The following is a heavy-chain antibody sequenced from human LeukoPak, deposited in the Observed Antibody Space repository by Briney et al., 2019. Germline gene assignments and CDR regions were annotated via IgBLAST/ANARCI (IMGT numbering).Heavy chain of an antibody. CDR3: AKDHNVWGSYRFQHFDY. CDR1: GFTFSSYA. CDR2: ISGSGGNT. J-gene: IGHJ4*02. V-gene: IGHV3-23*01. D-gene: IGHD3-16*02. Sequence: GGSLRLSCAASGFTFSSYAMSWVRQAPGKGLEWVSVISGSGGNTYYADSVKGRFTISRDNSQNTLYLQMNSLRAEDTAVYYCAKDHNVWGSYRFQHFDYWGQGTRVTVSS.